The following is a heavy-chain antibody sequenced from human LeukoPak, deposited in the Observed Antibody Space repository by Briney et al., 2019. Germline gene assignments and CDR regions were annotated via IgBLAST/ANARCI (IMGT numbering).Heavy chain of an antibody. CDR2: ITGSDDRT. D-gene: IGHD3-22*01. J-gene: IGHJ4*02. CDR1: GFIFSNYA. V-gene: IGHV3-23*01. CDR3: AKGAQLGSGYHPDY. Sequence: PGGSLRLPCAASGFIFSNYAMPWVRQAPGKGLEWVSTITGSDDRTFFADRVKGRFTSYRDYSKITVYLQLNSLGAEDTAMYYCAKGAQLGSGYHPDYWGQGTLVSVSS.